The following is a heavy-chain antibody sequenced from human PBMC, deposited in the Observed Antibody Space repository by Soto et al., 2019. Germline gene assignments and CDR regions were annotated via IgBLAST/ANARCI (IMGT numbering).Heavy chain of an antibody. V-gene: IGHV4-31*03. CDR2: IYYSGGT. CDR1: GGSISSGGYY. D-gene: IGHD2-8*01. Sequence: PSETLSLTCTVSGGSISSGGYYWSWIRQHPGKGLEWIGYIYYSGGTYYNPSLKSRVTISVDTSKNQFSLKLSSVTAADTAVYYCARGYGTNSVCPNWFDPWGQGTQVTVSS. J-gene: IGHJ5*02. CDR3: ARGYGTNSVCPNWFDP.